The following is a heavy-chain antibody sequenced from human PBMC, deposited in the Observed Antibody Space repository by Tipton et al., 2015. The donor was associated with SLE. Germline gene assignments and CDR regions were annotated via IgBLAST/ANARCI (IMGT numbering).Heavy chain of an antibody. V-gene: IGHV4-38-2*02. CDR3: ARVSSSGWYDLDY. CDR1: GYSISRGYY. CDR2: IYYSGGT. Sequence: TLSLTCTVSGYSISRGYYWGWIRQPPGGGLEWLGGIYYSGGTYYNPSLKSQVTISVDTSKNQFSLKLSSGTAADTAVYYCARVSSSGWYDLDYWGQGTLVTVSS. J-gene: IGHJ4*02. D-gene: IGHD6-19*01.